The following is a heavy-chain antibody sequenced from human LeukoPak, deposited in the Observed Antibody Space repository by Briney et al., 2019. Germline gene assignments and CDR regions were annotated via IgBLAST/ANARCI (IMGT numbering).Heavy chain of an antibody. CDR3: ARSSRGSGRSFDY. CDR2: IHYSGST. J-gene: IGHJ4*02. D-gene: IGHD3-10*01. V-gene: IGHV4-39*07. CDR1: GGSISSSSYY. Sequence: SETLSLTCTVSGGSISSSSYYWGWIRQPPGKGLEWIGSIHYSGSTNYNPSLKSRVTISVDTSKNQFSLKLSSVTAADTAVYYCARSSRGSGRSFDYWGQGTLVTVSS.